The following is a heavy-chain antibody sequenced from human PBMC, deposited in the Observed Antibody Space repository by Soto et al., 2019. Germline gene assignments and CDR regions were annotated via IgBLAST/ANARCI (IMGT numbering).Heavy chain of an antibody. V-gene: IGHV4-34*01. Sequence: SETLSLPCAAFGGPFSGYYWSWIPQPPGKGLEWIGEINHSGSTNYNPSLKSRVTISVDTSKNQSSLKLSSVTSADTAVYYCARGKYITMVRGGYYYYYGMDVWGKGTTVTVSS. CDR1: GGPFSGYY. CDR3: ARGKYITMVRGGYYYYYGMDV. J-gene: IGHJ6*04. CDR2: INHSGST. D-gene: IGHD3-10*01.